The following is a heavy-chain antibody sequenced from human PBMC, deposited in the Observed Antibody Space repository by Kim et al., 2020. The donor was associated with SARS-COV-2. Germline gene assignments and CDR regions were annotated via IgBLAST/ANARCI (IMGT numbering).Heavy chain of an antibody. CDR3: ARRVADDYGEIDAFDI. Sequence: GESLKISCKGSGYSFTSYWIGWVRQMPGKGLEWMGIIYPGDSDTRYSPSFQGQVTISADKSISTAYLQWSSLKASDTALYYCARRVADDYGEIDAFDIWGRGTMVTVCS. CDR1: GYSFTSYW. D-gene: IGHD4-17*01. CDR2: IYPGDSDT. J-gene: IGHJ3*02. V-gene: IGHV5-51*01.